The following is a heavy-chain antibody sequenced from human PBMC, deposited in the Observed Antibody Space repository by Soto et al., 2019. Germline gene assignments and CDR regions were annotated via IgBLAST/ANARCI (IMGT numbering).Heavy chain of an antibody. D-gene: IGHD1-1*01. CDR2: IYYSGST. Sequence: SETLSLTCTVSGGSISSYYWSWIRQPPGKGLEWIGYIYYSGSTNYNPSLKSRVTISVDTSKNQFSLKLSSVTAADTAVYYCARLELRWFDPWGQGTLVTVSS. J-gene: IGHJ5*02. V-gene: IGHV4-59*08. CDR3: ARLELRWFDP. CDR1: GGSISSYY.